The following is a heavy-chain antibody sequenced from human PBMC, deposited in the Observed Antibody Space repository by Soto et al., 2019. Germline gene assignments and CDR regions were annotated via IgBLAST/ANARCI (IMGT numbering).Heavy chain of an antibody. Sequence: QVQLQESGPGLVKPSQTLSLTCTVSGGSISSGGYCWSWIRQHPGKGLEWIGYIYYSGSTYYNPSLKSRVTISVDTSKNQFSLKLSSVTAADTAVYYCARRDYDYIWGSYRAPGAFDIWGQGTMVTVSS. D-gene: IGHD3-16*02. CDR3: ARRDYDYIWGSYRAPGAFDI. J-gene: IGHJ3*02. CDR2: IYYSGST. V-gene: IGHV4-31*03. CDR1: GGSISSGGYC.